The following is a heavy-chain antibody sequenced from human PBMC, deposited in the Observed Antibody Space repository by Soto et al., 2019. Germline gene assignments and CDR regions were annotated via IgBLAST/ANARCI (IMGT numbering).Heavy chain of an antibody. CDR3: ARYFLRGRFFDS. CDR1: GGSFSSSYY. J-gene: IGHJ4*02. V-gene: IGHV4-39*01. D-gene: IGHD3-10*01. CDR2: IYYSGHT. Sequence: PSETLSLTCAVSGGSFSSSYYWGWLRQPPGKGLEWLGNIYYSGHTYYNPSLQSRFSMSVDTSTNQFSLTLTSVAAAYTAVYYCARYFLRGRFFDSWGPGTLVTVSS.